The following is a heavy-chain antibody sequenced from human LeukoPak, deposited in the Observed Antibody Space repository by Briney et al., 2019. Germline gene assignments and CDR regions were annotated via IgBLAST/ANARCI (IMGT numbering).Heavy chain of an antibody. Sequence: SETLSLTCAVYGGSFSGYYWSWIRQPPGKGLEWIGEINHSGSTNYNPSLKSRVTISVDTSKNQFSLKLNSVTAADTAVYYCARRAVAGSYYFDYWGQGTLVTVSS. J-gene: IGHJ4*02. V-gene: IGHV4-34*01. D-gene: IGHD6-19*01. CDR1: GGSFSGYY. CDR3: ARRAVAGSYYFDY. CDR2: INHSGST.